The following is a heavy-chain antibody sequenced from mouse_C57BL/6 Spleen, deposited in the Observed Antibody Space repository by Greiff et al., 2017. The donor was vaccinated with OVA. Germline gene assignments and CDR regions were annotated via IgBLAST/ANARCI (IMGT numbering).Heavy chain of an antibody. Sequence: EVHLVESGGGLVNPGGSLKLSCAASGFTFSDYGMHWVRQAPEKGLEWVAYISSGSSTIYYADTVKGRFTISRDNAKNTLFLQMTSLRSEDTAMYYCARPGYSNYFDYWGQGTTLTVSS. CDR3: ARPGYSNYFDY. V-gene: IGHV5-17*01. CDR1: GFTFSDYG. D-gene: IGHD2-5*01. J-gene: IGHJ2*01. CDR2: ISSGSSTI.